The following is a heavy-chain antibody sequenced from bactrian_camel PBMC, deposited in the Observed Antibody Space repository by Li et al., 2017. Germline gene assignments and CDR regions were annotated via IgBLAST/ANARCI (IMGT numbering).Heavy chain of an antibody. D-gene: IGHD3*01. CDR1: GFTFSGYG. CDR2: ITSGGGSA. CDR3: AADLPDRLTVE. V-gene: IGHV3S40*01. Sequence: VQLVESGGGLVQAGGTLSLSCTGSGFTFSGYGMSWVRQAPGKGLEWVSAITSGGGSAAYADSVKGRFTISRDIAENTVYLQMNSLKPEDTAVYYCAADLPDRLTVEWGQGTQVTVS. J-gene: IGHJ4*01.